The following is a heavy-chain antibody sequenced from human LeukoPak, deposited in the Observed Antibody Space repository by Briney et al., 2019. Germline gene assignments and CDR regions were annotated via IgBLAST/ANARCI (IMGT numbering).Heavy chain of an antibody. CDR2: IIPILGIA. CDR1: GGTFSSYA. J-gene: IGHJ5*02. Sequence: GASVKVSCKASGGTFSSYAISWVRQAPGQGLEWMGRIIPILGIANYAQKFQGRVTITADKSTSTAYMELSSLRSEDTAVYYCARDAYYDILTVSSPFDPWGQGTLVTVSS. D-gene: IGHD3-9*01. V-gene: IGHV1-69*04. CDR3: ARDAYYDILTVSSPFDP.